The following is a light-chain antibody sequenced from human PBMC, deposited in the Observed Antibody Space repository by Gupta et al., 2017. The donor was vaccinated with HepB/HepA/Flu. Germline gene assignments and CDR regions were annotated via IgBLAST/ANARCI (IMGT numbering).Light chain of an antibody. J-gene: IGLJ3*02. CDR2: DVS. CDR3: SSYTRGSTLV. V-gene: IGLV2-14*03. CDR1: SGDVGAYNY. Sequence: QSALPKPASLSGPPDQPITISCTGTSGDVGAYNYVSWYQQHPGKAPKLMIYDVSYRPSGVSNRFSASKSDNTASLTISGPQTEDEADYYCSSYTRGSTLVFGGGTRLTVL.